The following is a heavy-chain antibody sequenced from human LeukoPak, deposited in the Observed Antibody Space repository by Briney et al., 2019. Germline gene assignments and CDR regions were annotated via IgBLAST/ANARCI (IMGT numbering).Heavy chain of an antibody. CDR2: IYYSGST. V-gene: IGHV4-59*01. J-gene: IGHJ2*01. D-gene: IGHD5-18*01. CDR3: ARASLYSYGTEGYWYFDL. Sequence: SETLSLTCTVSGGSISSYYWSWVRQPPGKGLEWIGYIYYSGSTNYNPSLKSRVTISVDTSKNQFSLKLSSVTAADTAVYSCARASLYSYGTEGYWYFDLWGRGTLVTVSS. CDR1: GGSISSYY.